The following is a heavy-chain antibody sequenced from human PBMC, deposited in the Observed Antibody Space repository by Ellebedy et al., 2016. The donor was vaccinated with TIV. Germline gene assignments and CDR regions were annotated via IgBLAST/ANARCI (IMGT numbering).Heavy chain of an antibody. D-gene: IGHD1-26*01. V-gene: IGHV3-7*03. CDR2: MEQDGSQK. J-gene: IGHJ4*02. Sequence: GESLKISCVASGFSFGGYRMTWVRQAPGKGLEWVATMEQDGSQKYYVDSVRGRFTISRDNAKNSLYLQMNSLRAEDTAVYYCARYSGADYWGQGTLVTVSA. CDR1: GFSFGGYR. CDR3: ARYSGADY.